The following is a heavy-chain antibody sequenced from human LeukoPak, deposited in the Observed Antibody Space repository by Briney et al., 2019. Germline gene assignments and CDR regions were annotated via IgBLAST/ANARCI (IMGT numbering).Heavy chain of an antibody. D-gene: IGHD1-26*01. CDR1: GYTFIGYY. Sequence: ASVKVSCTASGYTFIGYYMHWVRQAPGQGLEWMGIINPDNGGTSYAQKFQGRLTLTRDTSTSTVYMELSSLRSEDTAVYYCARDPDSGSYHYDYWGQGTLVTVSS. CDR3: ARDPDSGSYHYDY. V-gene: IGHV1-46*01. CDR2: INPDNGGT. J-gene: IGHJ4*02.